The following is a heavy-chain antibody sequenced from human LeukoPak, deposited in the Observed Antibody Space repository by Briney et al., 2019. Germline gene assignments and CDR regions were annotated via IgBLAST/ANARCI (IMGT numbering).Heavy chain of an antibody. J-gene: IGHJ4*02. CDR1: GFTFSSYW. V-gene: IGHV3-7*01. CDR2: IKEDGSET. CDR3: AKHGGSSRSFDY. Sequence: GGSLRLSCAASGFTFSSYWMRWVRQAPGKGLEWVASIKEDGSETDYVDSVKGRFTISRDNAKRSLYLQMNRLRVDDTAVHYCAKHGGSSRSFDYWGQGTLVTVSS. D-gene: IGHD6-6*01.